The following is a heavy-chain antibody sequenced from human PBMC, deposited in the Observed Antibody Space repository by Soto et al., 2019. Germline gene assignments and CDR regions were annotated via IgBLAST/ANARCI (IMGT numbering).Heavy chain of an antibody. CDR2: ISWKGGSI. CDR1: GFTGDDYA. J-gene: IGHJ6*03. V-gene: IGHV3-9*01. Sequence: GGSLRLSCAASGFTGDDYAFNWVRQAPGKGLEWVSGISWKGGSIGYADSVKGRFIISTDNAKNSLYLQMNSLRAEDTALYYCATGPGGYYGSGNQKAWYYYYKDVWSKGTTVTVSS. CDR3: ATGPGGYYGSGNQKAWYYYYKDV. D-gene: IGHD3-10*01.